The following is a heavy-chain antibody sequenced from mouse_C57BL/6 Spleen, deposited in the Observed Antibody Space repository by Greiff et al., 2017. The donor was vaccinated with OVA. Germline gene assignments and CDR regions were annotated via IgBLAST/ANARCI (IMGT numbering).Heavy chain of an antibody. J-gene: IGHJ4*01. CDR1: GYTFTSYW. CDR2: INPSNGGT. D-gene: IGHD1-1*01. V-gene: IGHV1-53*01. CDR3: ARGDYYGSREPPYAMDY. Sequence: QVQLQQPGTELVKPGASVKLSCKASGYTFTSYWMHWVKQRPGQGLEWIGNINPSNGGTNYNEKFKSKATLTVDKSSSTAYMQLRSLTSEDSAVYYCARGDYYGSREPPYAMDYWGQGTSVTVSS.